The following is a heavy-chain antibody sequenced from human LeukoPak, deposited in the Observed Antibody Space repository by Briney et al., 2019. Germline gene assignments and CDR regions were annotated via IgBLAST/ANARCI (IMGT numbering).Heavy chain of an antibody. J-gene: IGHJ6*03. CDR3: ARGQYYYGSGSYQNYMDV. D-gene: IGHD3-10*01. CDR1: GYTFTGYY. Sequence: ASVKVSCKASGYTFTGYYMHWVRQAPGQGLEWMGWINPNSGGTNYAQKFQGRVTMTRDTSISTAYMELSRLRSDDTAVYYCARGQYYYGSGSYQNYMDVWGKGTTVTISS. CDR2: INPNSGGT. V-gene: IGHV1-2*02.